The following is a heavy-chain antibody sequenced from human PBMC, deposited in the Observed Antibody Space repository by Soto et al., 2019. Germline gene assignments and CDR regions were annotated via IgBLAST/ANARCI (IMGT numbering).Heavy chain of an antibody. CDR1: GFSFSTYA. CDR3: YYYGMDV. J-gene: IGHJ6*02. V-gene: IGHV3-64D*08. Sequence: PGGSLRLSCAVSGFSFSTYAMHWVRRAPGKGLEFVSVIAYHGSSTFYADSLKGRFTVSRDNSRNTLYLHMNNLRPEDSATYYYYYYGMDVWGQGTTVTVSS. CDR2: IAYHGSST.